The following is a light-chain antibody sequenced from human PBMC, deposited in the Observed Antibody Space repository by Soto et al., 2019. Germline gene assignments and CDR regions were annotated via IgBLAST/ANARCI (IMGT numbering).Light chain of an antibody. CDR2: GAS. Sequence: EIVLTQSPGTLSLSPGERATLSCRASQSVSFSYLAWYQQKPGQAPRLLIYGASSRATGIPDRFSGSGSGTDFTLTNSRLEPEDFAVYYCQQYGSSQSFGQGTKVEIK. J-gene: IGKJ1*01. V-gene: IGKV3-20*01. CDR3: QQYGSSQS. CDR1: QSVSFSY.